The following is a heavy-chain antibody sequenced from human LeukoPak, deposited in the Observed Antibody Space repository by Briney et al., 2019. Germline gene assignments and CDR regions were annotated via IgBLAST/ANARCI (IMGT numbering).Heavy chain of an antibody. V-gene: IGHV4-59*01. Sequence: SETLSLTCTVSGGSISSYYWSWIRQPPGKGLGWIGYIYYSGSTNYNPSLKSRVTISVDTSKNQFSLKLSSVTAADTAVYYCGRMAVEMATYFDYWGQGTLVTVSS. CDR2: IYYSGST. D-gene: IGHD5-24*01. CDR1: GGSISSYY. J-gene: IGHJ4*02. CDR3: GRMAVEMATYFDY.